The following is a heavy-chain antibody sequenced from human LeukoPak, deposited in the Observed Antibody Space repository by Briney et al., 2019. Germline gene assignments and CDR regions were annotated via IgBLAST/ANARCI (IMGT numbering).Heavy chain of an antibody. CDR1: GYTFTGYY. Sequence: ASVKVPCKASGYTFTGYYMNWVRQAPGQGLEWMGWINPNSGDTNYAQKFRGRVTMTRDTSISTAYMELSRLRSDDTAVYYCASARDGYNSRSPLDYWGQGTLVTVS. CDR2: INPNSGDT. D-gene: IGHD5-24*01. J-gene: IGHJ4*02. V-gene: IGHV1-2*02. CDR3: ASARDGYNSRSPLDY.